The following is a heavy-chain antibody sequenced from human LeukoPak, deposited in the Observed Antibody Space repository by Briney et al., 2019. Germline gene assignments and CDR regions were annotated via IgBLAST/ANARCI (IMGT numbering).Heavy chain of an antibody. CDR1: GGSFSGYY. Sequence: SETLSLTCAVYGGSFSGYYWSWIRQPPGKGLEWIGEINHSGSTNYNPSLKSRVTISVDTSKNQFSLKLSSVTAADTAVYYCARQGYDFWSGYYLDYWGQGTLVTVSS. V-gene: IGHV4-34*01. J-gene: IGHJ4*02. CDR2: INHSGST. CDR3: ARQGYDFWSGYYLDY. D-gene: IGHD3-3*01.